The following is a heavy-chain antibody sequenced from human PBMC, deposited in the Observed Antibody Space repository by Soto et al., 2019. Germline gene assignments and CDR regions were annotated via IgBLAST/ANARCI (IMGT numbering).Heavy chain of an antibody. CDR3: AREVIVVVIPYYYDMDV. J-gene: IGHJ6*02. Sequence: ASVKVSCKASGYTFTGYYMHWVRQAPGQGLEWMGWINPNSGGTNYAQKFQGWVTMTRDTSISTAYMELSRLRSDDTAVYYCAREVIVVVIPYYYDMDVWGQGTTVTVSS. CDR1: GYTFTGYY. D-gene: IGHD3-22*01. V-gene: IGHV1-2*04. CDR2: INPNSGGT.